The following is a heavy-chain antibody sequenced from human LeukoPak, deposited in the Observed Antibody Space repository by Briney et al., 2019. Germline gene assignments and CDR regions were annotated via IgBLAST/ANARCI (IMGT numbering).Heavy chain of an antibody. V-gene: IGHV3-9*01. J-gene: IGHJ4*02. Sequence: PGRSLRLSCVASGFIFDDYGMHWVRQAPGKGLEWVSGISWNSGTVGYAGSVKGRFTISRDNAKNPLFLQMNSLRVEDTALYYCVQVKGYLNGYFDFWGQGSLVTVSS. D-gene: IGHD2-15*01. CDR3: VQVKGYLNGYFDF. CDR2: ISWNSGTV. CDR1: GFIFDDYG.